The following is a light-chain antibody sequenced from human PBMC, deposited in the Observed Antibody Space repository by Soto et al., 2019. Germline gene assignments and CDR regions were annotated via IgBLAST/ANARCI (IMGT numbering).Light chain of an antibody. Sequence: QSVLTQPGSVSGSPGQSITISCTGTTSDFGSYDLVSWYQQHPSKAPRIMIYEVSKRPSGDSNRFSGSKSGNTASLTISGLQAEDEADYYCCSYAGGRSPYVFGTGTKVTVL. J-gene: IGLJ1*01. CDR3: CSYAGGRSPYV. CDR2: EVS. CDR1: TSDFGSYDL. V-gene: IGLV2-23*02.